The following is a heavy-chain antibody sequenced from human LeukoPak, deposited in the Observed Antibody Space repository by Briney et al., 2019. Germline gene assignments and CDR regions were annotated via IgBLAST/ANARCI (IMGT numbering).Heavy chain of an antibody. D-gene: IGHD2-15*01. J-gene: IGHJ1*01. CDR1: GFTFSSYS. Sequence: PGGSLRLSCAASGFTFSSYSMNWVRQAPGKGLEWVSQISSVSAIYYADSVKGRFTIPRDNAKNSLYLQMNSLRDGDTAIYYCARGETRIVHWGQGTLVTVSS. CDR2: ISSVSAI. CDR3: ARGETRIVH. V-gene: IGHV3-48*02.